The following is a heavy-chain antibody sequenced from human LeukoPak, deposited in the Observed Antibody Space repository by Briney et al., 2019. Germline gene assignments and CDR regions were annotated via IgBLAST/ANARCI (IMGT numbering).Heavy chain of an antibody. J-gene: IGHJ5*02. D-gene: IGHD3-3*01. CDR3: ARLLYYDFWSGYPNWFDP. CDR1: GYSFTNYW. V-gene: IGHV5-51*01. Sequence: GESLKISCKGSGYSFTNYWIGWVRQMPGKGLEWMGIIYPGDSDTRYSPSFQGQVTMSADKSISTAYLQWSSLKASDTAMYYCARLLYYDFWSGYPNWFDPWGQGTLVTVSS. CDR2: IYPGDSDT.